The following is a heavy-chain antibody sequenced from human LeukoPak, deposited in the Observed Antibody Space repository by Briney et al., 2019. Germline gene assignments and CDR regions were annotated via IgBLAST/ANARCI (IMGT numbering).Heavy chain of an antibody. CDR1: GYTFTSYD. CDR3: ARAPLDLDKGPQTYYYYYMDV. J-gene: IGHJ6*03. CDR2: MNPNSGNT. V-gene: IGHV1-8*01. Sequence: GASVKVSCKASGYTFTSYDINWVRQATGQGLEWMGWMNPNSGNTGYAQKFQGRVTITADESTSTAYMELSSLRSEDTAVYYCARAPLDLDKGPQTYYYYYMDVWGKGTTVTVSS. D-gene: IGHD1-1*01.